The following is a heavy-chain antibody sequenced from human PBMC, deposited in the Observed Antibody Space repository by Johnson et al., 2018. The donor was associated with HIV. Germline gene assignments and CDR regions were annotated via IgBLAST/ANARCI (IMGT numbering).Heavy chain of an antibody. CDR2: ISYDGNNK. Sequence: QEKLVESGGGVVQPGRSLRLSCASSGFTFSSYAMHWVRQAPGKGLKWVAVISYDGNNKYYADSVKGRFTISRDNSKNTLYLQINSLRAEVTAVYYCARVSSSVTTARYGAFDIGGQGTMVTVSS. J-gene: IGHJ3*02. V-gene: IGHV3-30-3*01. D-gene: IGHD4-17*01. CDR1: GFTFSSYA. CDR3: ARVSSSVTTARYGAFDI.